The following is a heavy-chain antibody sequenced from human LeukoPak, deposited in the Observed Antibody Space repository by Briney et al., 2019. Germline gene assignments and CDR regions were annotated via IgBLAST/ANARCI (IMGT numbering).Heavy chain of an antibody. CDR2: IIVILGKV. J-gene: IGHJ6*02. Sequence: SVKVSCKASGGPFNSYAINWVRQAPGQGLEWMGRIIVILGKVNYAQKFQGRLTIAADKSTRTAYMDLSNLASEDTAIYFCARYIHPQGLIGYAMDVWGQGTTVIVSS. CDR1: GGPFNSYA. D-gene: IGHD2-15*01. CDR3: ARYIHPQGLIGYAMDV. V-gene: IGHV1-69*04.